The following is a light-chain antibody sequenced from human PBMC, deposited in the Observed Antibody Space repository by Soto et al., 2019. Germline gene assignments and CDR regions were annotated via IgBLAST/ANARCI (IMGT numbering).Light chain of an antibody. CDR1: SSDIGGYNY. V-gene: IGLV2-14*03. Sequence: QSALTQPASVSGSPGQSITISCTGTSSDIGGYNYVSWYQHHPGKAPKLMIYDVSNRPSGITNRFSASKSGNTASLTISGLQADDEAEYYCASYRTSSTPYVVFGGGTKVTVL. CDR3: ASYRTSSTPYVV. J-gene: IGLJ2*01. CDR2: DVS.